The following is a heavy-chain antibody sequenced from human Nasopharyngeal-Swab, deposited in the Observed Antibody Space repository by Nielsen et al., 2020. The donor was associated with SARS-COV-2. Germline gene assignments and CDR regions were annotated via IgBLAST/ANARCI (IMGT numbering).Heavy chain of an antibody. Sequence: GGSLRLSCAASGFTFDNHEMNWVRQAPGKGLEWVSFISSSGTTIQYADSVKDRFTISRDDAKNSLFLQMNSLRVEDAAVYYCARASRGWSWGQGTLVTVSS. D-gene: IGHD6-19*01. CDR1: GFTFDNHE. CDR3: ARASRGWS. V-gene: IGHV3-48*03. J-gene: IGHJ5*02. CDR2: ISSSGTTI.